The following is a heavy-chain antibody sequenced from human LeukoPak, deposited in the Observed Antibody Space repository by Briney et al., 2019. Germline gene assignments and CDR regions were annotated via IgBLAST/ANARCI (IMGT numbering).Heavy chain of an antibody. Sequence: PSETLSLTCTVSGDSISSYYWSWIRQPPGKGLEWIGFIYYGGSTNYNPSLKSRVSISIDTSKNQFSLKLSSVTAADTAVYYCARTVVQALPVPNNYYYYVRDVWGQGTPVTVSS. V-gene: IGHV4-59*08. CDR1: GDSISSYY. J-gene: IGHJ6*02. CDR2: IYYGGST. D-gene: IGHD2-2*01. CDR3: ARTVVQALPVPNNYYYYVRDV.